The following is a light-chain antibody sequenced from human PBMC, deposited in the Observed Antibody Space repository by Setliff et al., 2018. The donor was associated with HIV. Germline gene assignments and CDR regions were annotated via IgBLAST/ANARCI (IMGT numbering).Light chain of an antibody. Sequence: QSALTQPVSVSGSPGQSISISCIGTNSDVNDYKYVSWYQQHPGKAPKLMIFAATYRPSGVSTRFSAFKSGNTASLTISGLQAEDEGHYFCSAYTGGTYVVGSGTKV. CDR1: NSDVNDYKY. V-gene: IGLV2-14*01. CDR2: AAT. J-gene: IGLJ1*01. CDR3: SAYTGGTYV.